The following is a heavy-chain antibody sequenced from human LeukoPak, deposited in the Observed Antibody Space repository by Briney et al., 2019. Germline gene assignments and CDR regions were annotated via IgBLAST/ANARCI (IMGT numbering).Heavy chain of an antibody. V-gene: IGHV4-39*07. CDR2: IYYSGST. D-gene: IGHD3-16*01. J-gene: IGHJ5*02. Sequence: SETLSLTCTASGGSISSSSYYWGWIRQPPGTGLEWIGSIYYSGSTYYNPSLKSRVTISVDTSKNQFSLKLSSVTAADTAVYYCARDSIMITFGGPQGRNWFDPWGQGTLVTVSS. CDR1: GGSISSSSYY. CDR3: ARDSIMITFGGPQGRNWFDP.